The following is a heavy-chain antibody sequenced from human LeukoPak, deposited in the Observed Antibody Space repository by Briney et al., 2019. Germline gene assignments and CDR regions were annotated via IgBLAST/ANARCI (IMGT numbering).Heavy chain of an antibody. CDR2: IYYSGST. CDR1: GGSISSSSYY. J-gene: IGHJ4*02. D-gene: IGHD1-26*01. Sequence: PSETLSLTCTVSGGSISSSSYYWGWIRQPPGKGLEWIGSIYYSGSTYYNPSLKSRVTISVDTSKNQFSLKLSSVTAADTAVYYCARDLHDVGATDYWGQGTLVTVSS. V-gene: IGHV4-39*07. CDR3: ARDLHDVGATDY.